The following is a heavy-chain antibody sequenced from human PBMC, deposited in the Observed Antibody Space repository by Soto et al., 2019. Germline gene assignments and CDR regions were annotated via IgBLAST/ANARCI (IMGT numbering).Heavy chain of an antibody. Sequence: PGGSLRLSCAASGFTFSSYAMHWVRQAPGKGLEWVAVISYDGSNKYYADSVKGRFTISRDNSKNTLYLQMNSLRAEDTAVYYCARDRLGLTGFSWGQGTLVTVSS. CDR2: ISYDGSNK. V-gene: IGHV3-30-3*01. CDR3: ARDRLGLTGFS. J-gene: IGHJ5*02. D-gene: IGHD3-9*01. CDR1: GFTFSSYA.